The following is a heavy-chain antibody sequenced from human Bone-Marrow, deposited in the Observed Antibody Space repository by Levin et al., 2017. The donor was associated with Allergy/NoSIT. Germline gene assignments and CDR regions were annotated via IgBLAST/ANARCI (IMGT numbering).Heavy chain of an antibody. CDR3: ARGGPDDILTGSDYYYYGMDG. J-gene: IGHJ6*02. Sequence: AASVKVSCKASGGTFSSYAISWVRQAPGQGLEWMGGIIPIFGTANYAQKFQGRVTITADESTSTAYMELSSLRSEDTAVYYCARGGPDDILTGSDYYYYGMDGWGQGTTVTVSS. CDR1: GGTFSSYA. V-gene: IGHV1-69*13. D-gene: IGHD3-9*01. CDR2: IIPIFGTA.